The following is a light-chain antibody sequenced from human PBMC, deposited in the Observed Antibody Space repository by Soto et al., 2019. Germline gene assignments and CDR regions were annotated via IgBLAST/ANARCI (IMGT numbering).Light chain of an antibody. J-gene: IGKJ1*01. CDR3: QQYTHYWT. CDR1: QSISTW. Sequence: DIRMTQSPSTLSASVGDRVTIRCRASQSISTWLAWYQQKPGKAPRLLIYKASTLESGVPSRFSGSGSGTEFTLTISSLQPDDFATYYCQQYTHYWTFGQGTKVEI. V-gene: IGKV1-5*03. CDR2: KAS.